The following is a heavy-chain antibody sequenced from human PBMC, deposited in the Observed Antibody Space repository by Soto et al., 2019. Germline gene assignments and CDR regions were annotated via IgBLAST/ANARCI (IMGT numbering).Heavy chain of an antibody. Sequence: QVQLQESGPGLVKPSETLSLTCTVSGGSITNYYCSWFRQPPGKGLEWIGYIQYNGYSAYNLSLKRRVTMSMDTSKTQFSPMVESVTATDTAVYYCARHGLGPLHGLVDVWGQGTTVIVSS. CDR1: GGSITNYY. CDR2: IQYNGYS. J-gene: IGHJ6*02. D-gene: IGHD3-10*01. CDR3: ARHGLGPLHGLVDV. V-gene: IGHV4-59*08.